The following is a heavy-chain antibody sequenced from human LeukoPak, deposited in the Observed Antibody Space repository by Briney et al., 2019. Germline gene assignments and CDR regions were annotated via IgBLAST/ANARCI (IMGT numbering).Heavy chain of an antibody. CDR3: ARDSSIAVAHTADY. J-gene: IGHJ4*02. CDR2: MNPNSGNT. D-gene: IGHD6-19*01. Sequence: GASVKVSCKASGYTFTSYDINWVRQATGQGLEWMGWMNPNSGNTGYAQKFQGRVTMTRNTSISTAYMELSSLRSEDTAVYYCARDSSIAVAHTADYWGQGTLVTVSS. CDR1: GYTFTSYD. V-gene: IGHV1-8*01.